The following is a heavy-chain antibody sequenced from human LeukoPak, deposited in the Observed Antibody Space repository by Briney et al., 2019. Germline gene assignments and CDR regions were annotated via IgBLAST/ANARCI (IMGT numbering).Heavy chain of an antibody. CDR3: AREEVKGGTC. Sequence: SVKVSCKASGGTFSSYAISWVRQAPGQGLEWMGGIIPIFGTANYAQKFQGRVTITADESTSTAYIELSSLRSEDTAVYYCAREEVKGGTCWGQGTLVTVSS. J-gene: IGHJ4*02. CDR1: GGTFSSYA. D-gene: IGHD2-15*01. V-gene: IGHV1-69*13. CDR2: IIPIFGTA.